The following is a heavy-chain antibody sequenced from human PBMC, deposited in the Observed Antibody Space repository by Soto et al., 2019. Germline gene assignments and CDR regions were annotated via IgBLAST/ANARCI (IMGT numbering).Heavy chain of an antibody. CDR3: ATGHRGLTGTTVVVAVPGWFDP. CDR2: ISYDGSNE. D-gene: IGHD2-15*01. Sequence: PGGSLRLSCAASGFTFSVYNMQWVRQAPGKGLECVAVISYDGSNEYYADSVKGRFTISRDNSNNMLYLQMNSLRPEDTAVYYCATGHRGLTGTTVVVAVPGWFDPWDQGALVTVSS. J-gene: IGHJ5*02. V-gene: IGHV3-30*03. CDR1: GFTFSVYN.